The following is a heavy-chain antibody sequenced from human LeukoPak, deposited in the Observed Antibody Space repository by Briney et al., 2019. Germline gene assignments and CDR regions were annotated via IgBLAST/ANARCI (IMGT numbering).Heavy chain of an antibody. CDR3: ARTTILLGGVWFDP. J-gene: IGHJ5*02. Sequence: SETLSLTCTVSGGSISSYYWSWIRQPPRRGLEWVGYIYCSGSTNYNPALKSRVTISVDTSKNQFSLKLSSVTAADTAVYYCARTTILLGGVWFDPWGQGTLVTVSS. CDR2: IYCSGST. D-gene: IGHD1-26*01. CDR1: GGSISSYY. V-gene: IGHV4-59*01.